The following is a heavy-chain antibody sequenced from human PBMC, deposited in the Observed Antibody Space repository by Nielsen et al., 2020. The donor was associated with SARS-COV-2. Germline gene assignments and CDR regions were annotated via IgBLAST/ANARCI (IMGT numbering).Heavy chain of an antibody. CDR3: ARDWDYNYGSGSGLDS. CDR2: INPSGGTT. J-gene: IGHJ4*02. D-gene: IGHD3-10*01. Sequence: ASVKVSCKASGYTFTSYYINWVRQAPGQGLEWMGLINPSGGTTRYAQKFQGRVTMIRDTSTSTVDMELSTLTSEDTAVYYCARDWDYNYGSGSGLDSWGQGTLVTVSS. CDR1: GYTFTSYY. V-gene: IGHV1-46*01.